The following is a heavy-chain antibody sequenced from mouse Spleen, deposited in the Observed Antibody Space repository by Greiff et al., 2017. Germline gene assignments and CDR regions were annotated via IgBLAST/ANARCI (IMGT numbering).Heavy chain of an antibody. Sequence: EVTLVESGGGLVKPGGSLKLSCAASGFTFSSYAMSWVRQTPEKRLEWVATISSGGSYTYYPDSVKGRFTISRDNAKNTLYLQMSSLRSEDTAMYYCAGHGVRRGFDYWGQGTTLTVSS. CDR2: ISSGGSYT. D-gene: IGHD2-14*01. CDR3: AGHGVRRGFDY. J-gene: IGHJ2*01. V-gene: IGHV5-9-1*01. CDR1: GFTFSSYA.